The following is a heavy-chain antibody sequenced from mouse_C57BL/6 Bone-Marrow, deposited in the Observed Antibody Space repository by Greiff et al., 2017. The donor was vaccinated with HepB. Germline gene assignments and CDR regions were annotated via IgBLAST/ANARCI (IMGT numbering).Heavy chain of an antibody. CDR1: GYTFTDYY. J-gene: IGHJ1*03. CDR2: INPYNGGT. D-gene: IGHD2-13*01. V-gene: IGHV1-19*01. CDR3: ARTLYGGYFWYFDV. Sequence: EVKLEESGPVLVKPGASVKMSCKASGYTFTDYYMNWVKQSHGKSLEWIGVINPYNGGTSYNQKFKGKATLTVDKSSSTAYMELNSLTSEDSAVYYCARTLYGGYFWYFDVWGTGTTVTVSS.